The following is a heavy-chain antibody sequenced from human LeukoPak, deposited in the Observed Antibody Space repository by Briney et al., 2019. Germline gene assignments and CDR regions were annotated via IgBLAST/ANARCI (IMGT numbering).Heavy chain of an antibody. CDR2: INPNSGGT. CDR1: GYTFTNYA. CDR3: ARGGEFPDSGSYPPPAPNYYYYYMDV. J-gene: IGHJ6*03. Sequence: GDSVKVSCKASGYTFTNYAMNWVRQAPGQRLEWMGWINPNSGGTNYAQKFQGRVTMTRDTSISTAYMELSRLRSDDTAVYYCARGGEFPDSGSYPPPAPNYYYYYMDVWGKGTTVTVSS. D-gene: IGHD1-26*01. V-gene: IGHV1-2*02.